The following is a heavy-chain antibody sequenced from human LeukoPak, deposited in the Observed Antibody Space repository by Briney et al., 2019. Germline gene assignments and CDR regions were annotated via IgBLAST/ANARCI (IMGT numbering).Heavy chain of an antibody. CDR2: ISGSGGST. J-gene: IGHJ2*01. CDR1: GFTFSSYA. CDR3: AKDRTVGASYWYFDL. V-gene: IGHV3-23*01. Sequence: GGSLRLSCAASGFTFSSYAMSWVRQAPGKGLEWVSAISGSGGSTYYADSVKGRFTISRDNSKNTLYLQMNTLRAEGTAIYYCAKDRTVGASYWYFDLWGRGTLVTVSS. D-gene: IGHD1-26*01.